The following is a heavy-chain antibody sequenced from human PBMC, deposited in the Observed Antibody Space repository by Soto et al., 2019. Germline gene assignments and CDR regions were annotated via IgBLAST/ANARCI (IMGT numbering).Heavy chain of an antibody. J-gene: IGHJ4*02. V-gene: IGHV3-23*01. D-gene: IGHD2-2*01. Sequence: GGSLRLSCAASGSSLSNYAMTWVRQAPGKGLEWVSGITGSADKTYYADSVKGRFIISRDNSKNTLYLQMNSLRAEDTALYYCARDCSSSSCSVWHYWGQGTLVTVSS. CDR3: ARDCSSSSCSVWHY. CDR1: GSSLSNYA. CDR2: ITGSADKT.